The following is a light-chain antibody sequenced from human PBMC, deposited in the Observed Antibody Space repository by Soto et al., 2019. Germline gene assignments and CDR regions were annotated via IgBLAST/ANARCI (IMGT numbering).Light chain of an antibody. CDR3: QHLRMNSTT. V-gene: IGKV1-9*01. CDR1: QDIAIY. CDR2: AAS. Sequence: IQLTQSPASLSASVGDRVTITCRASQDIAIYLAWYQQKPGEAPKLLIYAASTLYGGVPSRFSGSGSGTDFALPNTGLQAECFATQLCQHLRMNSTTCRGGNKEQI. J-gene: IGKJ4*01.